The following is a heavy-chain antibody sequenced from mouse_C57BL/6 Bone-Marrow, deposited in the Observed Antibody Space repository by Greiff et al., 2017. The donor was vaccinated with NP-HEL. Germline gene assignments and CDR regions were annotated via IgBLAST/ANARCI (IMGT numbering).Heavy chain of an antibody. CDR3: ASAQARGY. CDR2: IDPSDSYT. CDR1: GYTFTSYW. D-gene: IGHD3-2*02. Sequence: VQLQQPGAELVMPGASVKLSCKASGYTFTSYWMHWVKQRPGQGLEWIGEIDPSDSYTNYNQKFKGKSTLTVDKSSSTAYMQLSSLTSEDSAVYYCASAQARGYWGQGTTLTVSS. V-gene: IGHV1-69*01. J-gene: IGHJ2*01.